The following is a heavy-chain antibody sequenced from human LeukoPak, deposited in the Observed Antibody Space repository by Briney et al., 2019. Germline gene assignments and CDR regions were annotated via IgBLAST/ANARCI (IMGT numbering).Heavy chain of an antibody. CDR2: IRKDGSKK. D-gene: IGHD3-16*02. V-gene: IGHV3-30*02. Sequence: GGSLRLSCAVSGFTFSSYGMHWVRQAPGKGLEWVAFIRKDGSKKNYGDSVKGRFTISRDNSKNTLYLQMNSLRAEDTAVYYCAKGPLNRLLDDCWGHGTLVTASS. J-gene: IGHJ5*01. CDR3: AKGPLNRLLDDC. CDR1: GFTFSSYG.